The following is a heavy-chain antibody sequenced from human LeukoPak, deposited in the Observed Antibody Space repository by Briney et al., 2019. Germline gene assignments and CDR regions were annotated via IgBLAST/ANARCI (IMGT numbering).Heavy chain of an antibody. V-gene: IGHV3-30-3*01. CDR2: ISNDGDDK. CDR3: ARGSNKVAADYYFDC. D-gene: IGHD1/OR15-1a*01. J-gene: IGHJ4*02. CDR1: GFTFSTYP. Sequence: PGGSLRLSCAASGFTFSTYPIHWVRQAPGKGLEWLAVISNDGDDKHYTDSVKGRFTISRDNSRNTLYLQMNSLRADDTAVYYCARGSNKVAADYYFDCWGQGTLVTVSS.